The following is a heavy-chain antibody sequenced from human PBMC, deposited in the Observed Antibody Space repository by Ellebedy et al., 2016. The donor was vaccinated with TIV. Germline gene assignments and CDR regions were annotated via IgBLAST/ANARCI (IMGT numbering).Heavy chain of an antibody. CDR2: ISYDGTIK. J-gene: IGHJ4*02. V-gene: IGHV3-30*04. D-gene: IGHD4-17*01. Sequence: PGGSLRLSCAASGFTLSSFAMHWVRQTPGKGLEWVSVISYDGTIKYHADSEKGRFTISRDNSKNTLHLQVNSLRAEDTAVYYCARHRYGDYGEHYFDYWGQGTLVTVSS. CDR3: ARHRYGDYGEHYFDY. CDR1: GFTLSSFA.